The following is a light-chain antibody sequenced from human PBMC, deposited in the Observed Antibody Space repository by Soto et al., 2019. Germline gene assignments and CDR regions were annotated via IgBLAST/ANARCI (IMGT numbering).Light chain of an antibody. CDR2: GAS. V-gene: IGKV3D-20*02. CDR3: QQRSS. Sequence: EIVLTQSPGTLSLSPGERATLSCRASQSVSSRLAWYQQRPGQAPRLLISGASSRATGIPDRFSGSGSGTDFTLAISRLEPEDFAVYYCQQRSSFGGGAKVDI. CDR1: QSVSSR. J-gene: IGKJ4*01.